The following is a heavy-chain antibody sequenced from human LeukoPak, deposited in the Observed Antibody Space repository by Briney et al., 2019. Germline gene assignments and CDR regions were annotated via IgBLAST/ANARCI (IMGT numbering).Heavy chain of an antibody. V-gene: IGHV3-33*06. D-gene: IGHD4-11*01. J-gene: IGHJ6*02. Sequence: GRSLRLSCAASGFTFSSYGMHWVRQAPGKGLEWVAVIWYDGSNKYYADSVKGRFTISRDNSKNTLFLQMNSLRAEDMAVYFCAKDQYSRYYGMDVWGQGTTVTVSS. CDR3: AKDQYSRYYGMDV. CDR2: IWYDGSNK. CDR1: GFTFSSYG.